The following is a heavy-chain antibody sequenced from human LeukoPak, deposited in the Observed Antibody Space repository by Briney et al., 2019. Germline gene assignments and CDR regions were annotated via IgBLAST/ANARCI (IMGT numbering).Heavy chain of an antibody. CDR2: ISWNSGSI. Sequence: GGSLRLSCAASGFTFDDYAMHWVRQAPGKGLEWVSVISWNSGSIGYADSVKGRFTISRDNAKNSLYLQMNSLRAEDMALYYCAKGTVTTSGGWYFDLWGRGTLVTVSS. J-gene: IGHJ2*01. CDR1: GFTFDDYA. D-gene: IGHD4-11*01. CDR3: AKGTVTTSGGWYFDL. V-gene: IGHV3-9*03.